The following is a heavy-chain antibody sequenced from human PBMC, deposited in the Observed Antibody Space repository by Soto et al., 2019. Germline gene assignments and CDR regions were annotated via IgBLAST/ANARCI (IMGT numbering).Heavy chain of an antibody. CDR3: ACVAPTIFGAQFHHNLVDV. D-gene: IGHD3-3*01. V-gene: IGHV3-21*05. CDR1: GFTFSTYS. CDR2: ISSSGTYT. Sequence: EVQLVESGGGLVKPGGSLRLSCASSGFTFSTYSMDWVRQAPGKGLEWISYISSSGTYTTYTDSVKGRFTVSRDNAKSSLYLQMNSLRGEDTAVYYCACVAPTIFGAQFHHNLVDVWGQGNTVTVAS. J-gene: IGHJ6*02.